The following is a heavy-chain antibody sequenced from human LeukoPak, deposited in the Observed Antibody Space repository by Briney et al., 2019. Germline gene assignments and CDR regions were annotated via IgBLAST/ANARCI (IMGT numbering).Heavy chain of an antibody. J-gene: IGHJ4*02. CDR1: GFTFSSYA. V-gene: IGHV3-30*04. D-gene: IGHD3-10*01. CDR3: AKAFAIDY. Sequence: GGSLRLSCAASGFTFSSYAMHWVRQAPGKGLEWVAVISYDGSNKYYADSVKGRFTISRDNSKNTLYLQMNSLRAEDTAVYYCAKAFAIDYWGQGTRVTVSS. CDR2: ISYDGSNK.